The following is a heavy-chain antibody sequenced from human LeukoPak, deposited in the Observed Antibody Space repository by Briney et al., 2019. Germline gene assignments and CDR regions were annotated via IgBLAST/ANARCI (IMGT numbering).Heavy chain of an antibody. J-gene: IGHJ4*02. V-gene: IGHV3-23*01. Sequence: PGGSLRLSCAGSGFTFARHALTWVRQAPGKGLEWVSPISGGGGSTHYADSVKGRFTISRDNSKDTVFLQMNNLRVEDTAIYYCAREGGSCTSNSCSDYFDYWGQGTLVTVSS. D-gene: IGHD5-12*01. CDR1: GFTFARHA. CDR3: AREGGSCTSNSCSDYFDY. CDR2: ISGGGGST.